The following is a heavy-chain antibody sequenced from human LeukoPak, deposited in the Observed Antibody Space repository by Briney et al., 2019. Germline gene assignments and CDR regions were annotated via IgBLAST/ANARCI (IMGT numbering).Heavy chain of an antibody. CDR3: ARDGGSTIFGVVIINPYYYYGMDV. CDR2: ISSSSSYI. Sequence: GGSLRLSCAASGFTFSSYSMNRVRQAPGKGLEWVSSISSSSSYIYYADSVKGRFTISRDNAKNSLYPQMNSLRAEDTAVYYCARDGGSTIFGVVIINPYYYYGMDVWGQGTTVTVSS. D-gene: IGHD3-3*01. V-gene: IGHV3-21*01. CDR1: GFTFSSYS. J-gene: IGHJ6*02.